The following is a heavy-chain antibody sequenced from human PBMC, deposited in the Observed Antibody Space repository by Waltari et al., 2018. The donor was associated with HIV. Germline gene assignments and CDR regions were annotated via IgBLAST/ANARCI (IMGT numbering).Heavy chain of an antibody. CDR2: IYYSGST. J-gene: IGHJ4*02. V-gene: IGHV4-39*01. Sequence: QLQLQESGPGLVKPSETLSLTCTVSGGSISSSRYYWGWIRQPPGKGLEWIGSIYYSGSTYYNPSLKSRVTISVDTSKNQFSLKLSSVTAADTAVYYCARRPYGSGFDYWGQGTLVTVSS. CDR1: GGSISSSRYY. D-gene: IGHD3-10*01. CDR3: ARRPYGSGFDY.